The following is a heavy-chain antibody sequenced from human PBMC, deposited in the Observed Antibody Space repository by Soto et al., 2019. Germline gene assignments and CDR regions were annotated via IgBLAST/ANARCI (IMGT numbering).Heavy chain of an antibody. CDR1: GYSFTSYE. V-gene: IGHV1-8*01. J-gene: IGHJ4*02. CDR2: MNPNTGDT. Sequence: GASVKVSCKASGYSFTSYEINWVRQATGQGLEWMGWMNPNTGDTGYAQNFQGRFTMTRNTSVSTAYMELSSLRSEDTAVYYCARSTLDYWGLGALVTVSS. D-gene: IGHD2-15*01. CDR3: ARSTLDY.